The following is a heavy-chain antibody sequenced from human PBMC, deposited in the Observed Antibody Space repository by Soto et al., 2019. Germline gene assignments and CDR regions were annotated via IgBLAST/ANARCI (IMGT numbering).Heavy chain of an antibody. Sequence: QVQLVQSGAEVKKPGASVKVSCKASGYTFTSYDINWVRLATGQGLEWMGWMNPNSGNTAYAQKFQGRVTMTRNTSIGTAYMELTSRRSEDTAVYYCARLKQDYAVAWGQGTLVTVSS. J-gene: IGHJ5*02. CDR3: ARLKQDYAVA. V-gene: IGHV1-8*01. CDR1: GYTFTSYD. CDR2: MNPNSGNT. D-gene: IGHD3-16*01.